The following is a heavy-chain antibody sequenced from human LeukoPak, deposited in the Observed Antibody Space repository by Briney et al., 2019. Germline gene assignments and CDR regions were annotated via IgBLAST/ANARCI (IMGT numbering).Heavy chain of an antibody. D-gene: IGHD5-24*01. Sequence: SETLSLTCAVYGGSFSGYYWSWIRQPPGKGLEWIGEINHSGSTNYNPSLKSRVTISVDTSKNQFSLKLSSVTAADTAVYYCATRDESRTDVTPCDHWGQGALVTVSS. V-gene: IGHV4-34*01. CDR1: GGSFSGYY. CDR2: INHSGST. CDR3: ATRDESRTDVTPCDH. J-gene: IGHJ4*02.